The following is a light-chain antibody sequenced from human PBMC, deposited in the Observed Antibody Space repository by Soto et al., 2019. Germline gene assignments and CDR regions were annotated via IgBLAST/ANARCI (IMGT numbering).Light chain of an antibody. J-gene: IGKJ4*01. Sequence: EIVLTQSPGTLSLSPGERATLSWRASQSVSSNYLAWYQQKPGQAPRLLIYDASSRATGIPARFSGSGSGTEFTLTISSLKSEDFAVYYCQQYNNWPLTFGGGTKVDI. V-gene: IGKV3D-15*01. CDR3: QQYNNWPLT. CDR2: DAS. CDR1: QSVSSN.